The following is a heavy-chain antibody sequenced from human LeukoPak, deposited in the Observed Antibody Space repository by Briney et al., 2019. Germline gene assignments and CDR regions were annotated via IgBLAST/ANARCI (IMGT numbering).Heavy chain of an antibody. CDR2: ISSSGITI. D-gene: IGHD5-12*01. Sequence: GGSLRLSCAVSGFLFSSFEVIWVRQAPGKGLEWVSYISSSGITIYYADSVKGRFTISRDNAKNSLYLQMNSLRAEDTAVYYCAREMGGYPFDYWGQGTLVTVSS. V-gene: IGHV3-48*03. J-gene: IGHJ4*02. CDR3: AREMGGYPFDY. CDR1: GFLFSSFE.